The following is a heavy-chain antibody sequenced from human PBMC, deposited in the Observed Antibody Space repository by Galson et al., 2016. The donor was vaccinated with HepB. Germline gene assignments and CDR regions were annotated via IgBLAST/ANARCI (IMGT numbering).Heavy chain of an antibody. Sequence: SLRLSCAASGFTFSRYGMHWVRQAPGKGLEWVAVISYDGSNEYYADSVKGRFTISRDNSKNTLYLQMNSLRAEDTAVYYCAKVRQVWSDYYAMDVWGQGTTVTVSS. V-gene: IGHV3-30*18. CDR3: AKVRQVWSDYYAMDV. D-gene: IGHD5-18*01. CDR2: ISYDGSNE. J-gene: IGHJ6*02. CDR1: GFTFSRYG.